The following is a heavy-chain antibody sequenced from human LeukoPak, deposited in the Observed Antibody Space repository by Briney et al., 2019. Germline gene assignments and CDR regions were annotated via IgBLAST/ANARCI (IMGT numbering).Heavy chain of an antibody. V-gene: IGHV4-4*07. CDR3: ARGLPVIGGSGYHFDY. CDR1: GGSISSYY. J-gene: IGHJ4*02. D-gene: IGHD2-15*01. CDR2: IYTSGST. Sequence: KTSETLSLTCTVSGGSISSYYWSWIRQPAGKGLEWIGRIYTSGSTNYNPSLKSRVTMSVDTSKNQFSLKLSSVTAADTAVYYCARGLPVIGGSGYHFDYWGQGTLVTVSS.